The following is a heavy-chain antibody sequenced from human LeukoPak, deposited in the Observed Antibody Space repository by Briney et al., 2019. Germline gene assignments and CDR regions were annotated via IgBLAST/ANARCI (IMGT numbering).Heavy chain of an antibody. CDR1: GGSINSYY. D-gene: IGHD4-23*01. V-gene: IGHV4-4*07. CDR3: ARGGKATVVTM. J-gene: IGHJ4*02. Sequence: PSETLSLTCTVSGGSINSYYWSWIRQPAGKGLEWIGRIYSSGSTNYNPSLKSRVSMSVDTSKNQFSLKLTSVTAADTAVYYCARGGKATVVTMWGQGILVTVSS. CDR2: IYSSGST.